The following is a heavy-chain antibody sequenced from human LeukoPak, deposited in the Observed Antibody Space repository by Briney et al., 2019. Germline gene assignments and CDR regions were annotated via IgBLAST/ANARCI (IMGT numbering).Heavy chain of an antibody. CDR1: AFTFSSYG. CDR2: IRYDGSKK. V-gene: IGHV3-30*02. D-gene: IGHD3-9*01. CDR3: ARDRTSAQYYDILTGFDY. Sequence: GGSLRLSCAASAFTFSSYGMHWVRQAPGKGLEWVAFIRYDGSKKHYADSVKGRFTISRDNSKNTLYLQMNSLRAEDTAVYYCARDRTSAQYYDILTGFDYRGQGTLVTVSS. J-gene: IGHJ4*02.